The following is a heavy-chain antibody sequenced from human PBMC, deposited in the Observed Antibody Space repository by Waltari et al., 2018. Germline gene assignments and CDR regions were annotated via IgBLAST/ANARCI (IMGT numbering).Heavy chain of an antibody. Sequence: QVQLQESGPGLVKPSETLSLTCTVSGGSISSYYWSWIRQPPGKGLKCICDNYYSGSNPHHPSLQSRVTLSVDTSKNQFSLKLSSVTAADTDVYYCARHGRAMTTVTAYYYYYMDVWGKGTTVTISS. J-gene: IGHJ6*03. CDR1: GGSISSYY. CDR3: ARHGRAMTTVTAYYYYYMDV. V-gene: IGHV4-59*08. CDR2: NYYSGSN. D-gene: IGHD4-4*01.